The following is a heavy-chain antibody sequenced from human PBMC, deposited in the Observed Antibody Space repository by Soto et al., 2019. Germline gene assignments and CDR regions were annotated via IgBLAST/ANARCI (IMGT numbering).Heavy chain of an antibody. CDR3: AKDYACGVYNWNWRYYFDY. V-gene: IGHV3-23*01. CDR1: GFTFSSYA. J-gene: IGHJ4*02. D-gene: IGHD1-7*01. Sequence: EVQLLESGGGLVQPGGSLRLSCAASGFTFSSYAMSWVRQAPGKGLEWVSAISGSGGSTYYADSVKGRFTISRDNSKNTLYLQMNSLRAEDTAVYYCAKDYACGVYNWNWRYYFDYWGQGTLVTVSS. CDR2: ISGSGGST.